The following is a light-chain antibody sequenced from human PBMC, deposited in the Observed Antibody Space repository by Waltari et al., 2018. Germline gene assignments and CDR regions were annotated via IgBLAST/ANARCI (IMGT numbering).Light chain of an antibody. CDR3: QQYNNWPFT. V-gene: IGKV3-15*01. CDR2: GAS. CDR1: QRISSN. Sequence: EIVMTQSPATLSVSPGQRATLSCRASQRISSNLAWYQQKPGQAPRLLIYGASTRAPGIPFRFIGSWSGTDFTLTISSLQSEDFAVYYCQQYNNWPFTFGQGTKLEIK. J-gene: IGKJ2*01.